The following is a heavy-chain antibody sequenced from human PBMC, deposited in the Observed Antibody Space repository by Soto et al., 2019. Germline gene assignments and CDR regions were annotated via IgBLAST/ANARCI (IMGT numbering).Heavy chain of an antibody. J-gene: IGHJ4*02. V-gene: IGHV4-34*01. CDR2: INHSGST. D-gene: IGHD1-26*01. Sequence: SETLSLTCAVYGGSFSGYYWSWIRQPPGKGLEWIGEINHSGSTNYNPSLKSRVTISVDTSKNQFSLKLSSVTAADTAVYYCARAASFKGSYYSNSGQGTLVTVSS. CDR3: ARAASFKGSYYSN. CDR1: GGSFSGYY.